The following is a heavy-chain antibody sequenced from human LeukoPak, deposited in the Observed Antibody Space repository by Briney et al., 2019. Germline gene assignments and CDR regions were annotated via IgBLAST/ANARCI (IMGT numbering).Heavy chain of an antibody. CDR2: IIPIFGTA. D-gene: IGHD3-3*01. CDR3: ARDGTIFGVVNRFDY. V-gene: IGHV1-69*05. CDR1: GGTFSSYA. J-gene: IGHJ4*02. Sequence: GASVKVSCKASGGTFSSYAISWVRQAPGQGLEWMGRIIPIFGTANYAQKFQGRVTITTDESTSTAYMELSSLRSEDTAVYYCARDGTIFGVVNRFDYWGQGTLVTASS.